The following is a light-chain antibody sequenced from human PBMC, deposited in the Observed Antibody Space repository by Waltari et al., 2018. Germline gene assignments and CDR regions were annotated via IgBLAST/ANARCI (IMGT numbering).Light chain of an antibody. CDR3: AAWDDSLNGWV. CDR1: SSNIGSNT. CDR2: GNN. V-gene: IGLV1-44*01. J-gene: IGLJ3*02. Sequence: QSVLTQPPSASGTPGQRVTISCSGSSSNIGSNTVNWYQQLPGTAPKLLIYGNNHRPSGVPDRCAGSKSGTSASLAISGLQSEDEADYYCAAWDDSLNGWVFGGGTKLTVL.